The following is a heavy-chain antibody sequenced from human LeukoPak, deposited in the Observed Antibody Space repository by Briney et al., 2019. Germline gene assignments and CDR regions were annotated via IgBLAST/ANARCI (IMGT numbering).Heavy chain of an antibody. D-gene: IGHD6-19*01. CDR2: INPNSGGT. J-gene: IGHJ5*02. CDR1: GCTFTGYY. CDR3: ARGGVRAVAGPGNWFDP. Sequence: GASVKVSCKASGCTFTGYYMHWVRQAPGQGLEWMGWINPNSGGTNYAQKFQGRVTMTRDTSISTAYMELSRLRSDDTAVYYCARGGVRAVAGPGNWFDPWGQGTLVTVSS. V-gene: IGHV1-2*02.